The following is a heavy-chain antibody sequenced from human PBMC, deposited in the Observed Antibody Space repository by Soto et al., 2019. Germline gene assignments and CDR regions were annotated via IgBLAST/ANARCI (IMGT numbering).Heavy chain of an antibody. D-gene: IGHD6-13*01. Sequence: EVQLVESGGNWVQPGGSLRLSCEASGFTFSGFDMHLVRQPTGKGLEWVSSIDTAGDTYYAVSVKGRFTISRDDAKNSLSLELNRLRAGDMAVCFCAKSKEIGTHFFDSWGQGTQVTVSS. CDR2: IDTAGDT. CDR3: AKSKEIGTHFFDS. CDR1: GFTFSGFD. J-gene: IGHJ4*02. V-gene: IGHV3-13*01.